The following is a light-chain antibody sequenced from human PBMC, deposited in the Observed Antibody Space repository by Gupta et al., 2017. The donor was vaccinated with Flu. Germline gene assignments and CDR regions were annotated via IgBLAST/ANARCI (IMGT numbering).Light chain of an antibody. J-gene: IGKJ1*01. V-gene: IGKV1-39*01. CDR1: QRISSY. CDR3: QQRDSTPWT. Sequence: DIQMTQSPSSLSASVGDRVTITCRASQRISSYLNWYQQKPGRAPKLLIYAASSLQSGVPSRFSGSGSGTDFALTISRRLPEDFATYYCQQRDSTPWTFGQGTKVEIK. CDR2: AAS.